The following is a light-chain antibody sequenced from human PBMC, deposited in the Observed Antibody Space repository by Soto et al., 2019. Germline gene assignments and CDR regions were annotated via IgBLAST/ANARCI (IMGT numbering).Light chain of an antibody. Sequence: EIVLTQSPGTLSLSPWERATLSCRASQSVSSSYLAWYQQKPGQAPRLLIYGASSRAPGIPDRFSGSGSGTDFALTISRLEPEDFAVYYCQQYGSSPQAFGQGTKVDIK. V-gene: IGKV3-20*01. CDR3: QQYGSSPQA. CDR1: QSVSSSY. J-gene: IGKJ1*01. CDR2: GAS.